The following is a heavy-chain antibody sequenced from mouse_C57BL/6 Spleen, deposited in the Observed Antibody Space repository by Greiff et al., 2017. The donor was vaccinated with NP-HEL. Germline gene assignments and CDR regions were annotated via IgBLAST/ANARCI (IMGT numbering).Heavy chain of an antibody. J-gene: IGHJ1*03. V-gene: IGHV1-15*01. Sequence: VQLQQSGAELVRPGASVTLSCKASGYTFTDYEMHWVKQTPVHGLEWIGAIDPETGGTAYNQKFKGKAILTADKSSSTAYMELRSLTSEDSAVYNCAYYYGSSDGYFDVWGTGTTVTVSS. CDR3: AYYYGSSDGYFDV. CDR1: GYTFTDYE. CDR2: IDPETGGT. D-gene: IGHD1-1*01.